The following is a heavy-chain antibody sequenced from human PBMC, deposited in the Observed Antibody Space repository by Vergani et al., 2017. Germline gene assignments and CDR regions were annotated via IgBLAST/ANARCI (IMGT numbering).Heavy chain of an antibody. CDR2: IYHSGST. CDR1: GGSISSGGYS. CDR3: ARESRSHFDY. Sequence: QLQLRESGSGLVKPSQTLSLTCAVSGGSISSGGYSWSWIRQPPGKGLEWIGYIYHSGSTYYNPSLKSRVTISVDRSKNQFSLKLSSVTAADTAVYYCARESRSHFDYWGQGTLVTVSS. J-gene: IGHJ4*02. V-gene: IGHV4-30-2*01.